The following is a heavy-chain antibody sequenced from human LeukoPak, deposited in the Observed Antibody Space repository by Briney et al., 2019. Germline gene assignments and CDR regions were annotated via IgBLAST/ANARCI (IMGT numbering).Heavy chain of an antibody. J-gene: IGHJ4*02. CDR2: IYYSGST. D-gene: IGHD2-15*01. CDR1: GGSISGYY. CDR3: ARSTPPFYYFDY. Sequence: SETLSLTCTVSGGSISGYYWSWIRQPPGKGLEWIGYIYYSGSTNYNPSLKSRVTISVDTSKNQFSLKLSSVTAADTAVYYCARSTPPFYYFDYWGQGTLVTASS. V-gene: IGHV4-59*01.